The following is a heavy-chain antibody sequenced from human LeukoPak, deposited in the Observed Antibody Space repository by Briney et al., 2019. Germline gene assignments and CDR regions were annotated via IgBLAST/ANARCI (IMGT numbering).Heavy chain of an antibody. D-gene: IGHD4-17*01. CDR3: ARDPNGDYIGAFDF. J-gene: IGHJ3*01. V-gene: IGHV3-23*01. Sequence: PGGSLRLSCVASGFTFSNYTLIWVRRAPGKGLEWVSAISCSRGGTYYADAVKGRFTISRDNSKNTLYLQMNRLRAEDTATYYCARDPNGDYIGAFDFWGLGTMVTVSS. CDR2: ISCSRGGT. CDR1: GFTFSNYT.